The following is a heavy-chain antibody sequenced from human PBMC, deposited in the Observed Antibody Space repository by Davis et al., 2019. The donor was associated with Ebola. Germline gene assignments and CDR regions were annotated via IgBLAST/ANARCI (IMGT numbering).Heavy chain of an antibody. V-gene: IGHV4-59*12. CDR2: VSDTGST. CDR1: GGSISNYY. D-gene: IGHD3-16*02. J-gene: IGHJ4*02. CDR3: ASYSYRFYRHY. Sequence: SETLSLTCTVSGGSISNYYWTWIRQPPGRGLEWIGYVSDTGSTKYNPSLNSRVSMSVDTSKNQFSLRLTSVTAADTAVYYCASYSYRFYRHYWGQGSLLTVSS.